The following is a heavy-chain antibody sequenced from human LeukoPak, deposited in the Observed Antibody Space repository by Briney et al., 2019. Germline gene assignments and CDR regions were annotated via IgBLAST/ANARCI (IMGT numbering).Heavy chain of an antibody. Sequence: PGGSLRLSGAASGFTFSNYWMTWVRQAPGKGLEWVANIRRDGSQIHYVDSVKGRFTISRDNAKNSLSLQMNSLRAEDTAIYYCARDDSPTLTGPAYYDAFDIWGQGIMVTVSS. D-gene: IGHD4-11*01. CDR2: IRRDGSQI. V-gene: IGHV3-7*01. CDR3: ARDDSPTLTGPAYYDAFDI. J-gene: IGHJ3*02. CDR1: GFTFSNYW.